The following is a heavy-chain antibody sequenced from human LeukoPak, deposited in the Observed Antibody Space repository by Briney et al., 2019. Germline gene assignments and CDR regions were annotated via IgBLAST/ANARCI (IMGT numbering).Heavy chain of an antibody. D-gene: IGHD3-3*01. Sequence: ASVTVSCKASGYTFTSYDINWVRQATGQGLEWMGWMNPNSGNTGYAQKFQGRVTITRNTSISTAYMELSSLRSEDTAVYYCARVRSIWLRFANWFDPWGQGTLVTVSS. CDR3: ARVRSIWLRFANWFDP. J-gene: IGHJ5*02. V-gene: IGHV1-8*01. CDR1: GYTFTSYD. CDR2: MNPNSGNT.